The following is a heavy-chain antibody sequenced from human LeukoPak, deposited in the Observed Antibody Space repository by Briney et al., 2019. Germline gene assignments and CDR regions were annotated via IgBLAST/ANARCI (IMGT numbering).Heavy chain of an antibody. CDR3: ARDHTTSSNWFDP. Sequence: SQTLSLTCTVYGGSISSGDYYWSWIRQHPGKGLEWIGYIYYSGSTYYNPSLKSRVTISVDTSKNQFSLKLSSVTAADTAVYYCARDHTTSSNWFDPWGQGTLVTVSS. CDR2: IYYSGST. J-gene: IGHJ5*02. D-gene: IGHD2-2*01. CDR1: GGSISSGDYY. V-gene: IGHV4-31*03.